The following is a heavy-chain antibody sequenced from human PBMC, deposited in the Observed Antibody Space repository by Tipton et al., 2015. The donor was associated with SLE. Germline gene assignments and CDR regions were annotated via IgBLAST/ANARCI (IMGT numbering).Heavy chain of an antibody. V-gene: IGHV4-38-2*01. Sequence: TLSLTCSVSGHSISSGFYWGWIRQSPGKGLEWIGNYYHRGTTYYNPSLKSRVTISADTSKNHLSLKLNSVTAADTAVYFCARQRGYYDGTPFPPWNFDLWGRGTQVTVSS. J-gene: IGHJ2*01. CDR2: YYHRGTT. D-gene: IGHD3-16*01. CDR1: GHSISSGFY. CDR3: ARQRGYYDGTPFPPWNFDL.